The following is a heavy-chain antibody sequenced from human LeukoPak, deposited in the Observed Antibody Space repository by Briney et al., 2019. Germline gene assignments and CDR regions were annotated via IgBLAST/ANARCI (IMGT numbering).Heavy chain of an antibody. D-gene: IGHD6-13*01. CDR2: ISYDGSNK. CDR3: AREPLYSSSWNWFDP. CDR1: GFTFSSYA. V-gene: IGHV3-30*01. J-gene: IGHJ5*02. Sequence: GGSLRLSCAASGFTFSSYAMHWVRQAPGKVLEWVAVISYDGSNKYYADSVKGRFTISRDNSKNTLYLQMNSLRAEDTAVYYCAREPLYSSSWNWFDPWGQGTLVTVSS.